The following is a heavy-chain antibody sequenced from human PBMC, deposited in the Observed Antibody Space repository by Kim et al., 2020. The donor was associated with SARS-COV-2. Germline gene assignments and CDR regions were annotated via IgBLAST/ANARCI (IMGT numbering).Heavy chain of an antibody. Sequence: SEILSLTCSVSGGSISRSSYYWGWIRQPPGKGLEWIATIHYSGSTYYNPSLKSQVTISVDTSKNQFFLKLNFVTAADTAVYYCARTYYYDSSAADYWGQGTLVTVSS. CDR3: ARTYYYDSSAADY. V-gene: IGHV4-39*01. J-gene: IGHJ4*02. CDR1: GGSISRSSYY. D-gene: IGHD3-22*01. CDR2: IHYSGST.